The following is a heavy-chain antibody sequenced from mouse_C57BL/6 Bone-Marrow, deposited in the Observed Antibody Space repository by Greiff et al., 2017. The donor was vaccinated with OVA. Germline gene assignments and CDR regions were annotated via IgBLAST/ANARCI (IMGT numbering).Heavy chain of an antibody. D-gene: IGHD2-5*01. CDR3: ARDSNSYAMDY. V-gene: IGHV1-69*01. Sequence: QVQLQQPGAELVMPGASVKLSCKASGYTFTSYWMHWVKQRPGQGLEWIGEIDPSDSYTNYNQKFKGKSTLTVDKSSSTAYMQLSSLTSEDSAVYYCARDSNSYAMDYWGQGTSVTVSS. J-gene: IGHJ4*01. CDR2: IDPSDSYT. CDR1: GYTFTSYW.